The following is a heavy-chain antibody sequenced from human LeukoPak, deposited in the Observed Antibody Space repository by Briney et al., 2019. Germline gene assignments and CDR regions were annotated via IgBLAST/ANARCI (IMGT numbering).Heavy chain of an antibody. V-gene: IGHV3-30*03. CDR2: ISYDGTNQ. D-gene: IGHD6-13*01. J-gene: IGHJ4*02. Sequence: GRSLRLSCAASGFSFSSNGMHWVRQAPGKGLEWVAVISYDGTNQYYADSMKGRFTISRDNSKNTLYLQMNSLRVEDAAVYYCARSPAATGRGFDYWGQGTLVTVSS. CDR1: GFSFSSNG. CDR3: ARSPAATGRGFDY.